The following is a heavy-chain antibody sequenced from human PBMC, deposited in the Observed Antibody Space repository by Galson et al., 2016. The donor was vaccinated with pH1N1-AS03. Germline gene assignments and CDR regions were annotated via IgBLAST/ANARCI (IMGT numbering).Heavy chain of an antibody. V-gene: IGHV3-7*01. J-gene: IGHJ4*02. Sequence: SLRLSCAASGFTFTGYWMSWVRQAPGKGLEWVANIEGDGSEKVYVDSVKDRFTISRDNAKNSLYLQMDSLRAEDTAVYYCARTNWFDYWGQGTLVTVSS. CDR2: IEGDGSEK. D-gene: IGHD7-27*01. CDR3: ARTNWFDY. CDR1: GFTFTGYW.